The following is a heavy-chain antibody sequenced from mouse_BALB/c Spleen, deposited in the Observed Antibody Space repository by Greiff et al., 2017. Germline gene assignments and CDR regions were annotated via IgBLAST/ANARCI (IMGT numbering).Heavy chain of an antibody. D-gene: IGHD2-12*01. CDR1: SYTFTDYA. CDR2: ISTYYGNT. Sequence: QVQLQQSGPELVRPGVSVKISCKGSSYTFTDYAMHWVKQSHAKSLEWIGVISTYYGNTNYNQKFKSKATLTVDTSSSTAYMQLSSLTSEDSAVYYCTRPNYYNYAMDYWGQGTSVTVSS. V-gene: IGHV1-67*01. J-gene: IGHJ4*01. CDR3: TRPNYYNYAMDY.